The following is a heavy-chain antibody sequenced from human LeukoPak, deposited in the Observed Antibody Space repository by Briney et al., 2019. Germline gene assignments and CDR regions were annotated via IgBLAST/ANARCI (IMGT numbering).Heavy chain of an antibody. D-gene: IGHD2-15*01. Sequence: GGSLRLSCAASGFTFSGYAMHWVRQAPGKGLEWVAVISYDGSNKYYADSVKGRFTISRDNSKNTLYLQMNSLRAEDTAVCYCARSPIVVARWDYYMDVWGKGTTVTVSS. CDR3: ARSPIVVARWDYYMDV. V-gene: IGHV3-30*04. CDR2: ISYDGSNK. CDR1: GFTFSGYA. J-gene: IGHJ6*03.